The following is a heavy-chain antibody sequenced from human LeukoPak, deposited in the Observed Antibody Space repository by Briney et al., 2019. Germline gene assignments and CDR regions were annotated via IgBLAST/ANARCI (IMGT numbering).Heavy chain of an antibody. CDR3: AKVKLRSFDP. V-gene: IGHV3-23*01. CDR1: GFTFSSSA. CDR2: ISGSGGST. Sequence: GGSLRLSCAASGFTFSSSAMSWVRQAPGKGLEWVSAISGSGGSTYYADSVKGRFTISRDNSKNTLYLQMNSLRAEDTAAYYFAKVKLRSFDPWGQGTLVTVSS. J-gene: IGHJ5*02.